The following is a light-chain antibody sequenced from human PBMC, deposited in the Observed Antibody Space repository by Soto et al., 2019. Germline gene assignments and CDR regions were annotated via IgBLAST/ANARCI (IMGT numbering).Light chain of an antibody. CDR2: EVR. V-gene: IGLV2-14*01. Sequence: QSALTQPASVSGSPGQSITISCTGTSSDVGAYNSVSWYQQHPDKAPKLIIYEVRHRPSGVSNRFSGSKSGHTASLTISGLQAEDEADYYCSSYTRFSTLVFVGGTKLTVL. CDR1: SSDVGAYNS. CDR3: SSYTRFSTLV. J-gene: IGLJ2*01.